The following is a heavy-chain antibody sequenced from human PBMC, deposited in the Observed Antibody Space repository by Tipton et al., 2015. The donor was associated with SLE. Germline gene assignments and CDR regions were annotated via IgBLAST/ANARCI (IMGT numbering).Heavy chain of an antibody. CDR2: IYSSGST. J-gene: IGHJ4*02. Sequence: GLVKPSETLSLTCTVSGGSISGHYWSWIRQPPGKGLEWIGYIYSSGSTTYSPSLKSRVTISVDTSKNQFSLRLTSVTAADTAVYYCAREPLYWGQGALVTVSS. V-gene: IGHV4-59*11. CDR1: GGSISGHY. CDR3: AREPLY.